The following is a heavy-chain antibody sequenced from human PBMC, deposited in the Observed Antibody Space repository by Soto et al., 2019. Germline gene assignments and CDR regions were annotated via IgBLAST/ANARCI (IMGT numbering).Heavy chain of an antibody. D-gene: IGHD6-13*01. Sequence: VQLVESGGGLIQPGGSLRLSCAASRFTFSSYAMDWVRQAPGKGLEWVAVISHDGSEKYYGDSVKGRFTISRDNPKNTVYLQMNSLRPEDTAVYYCARAAAYFYHYYYAMDVWGQGTAVTVSS. CDR3: ARAAAYFYHYYYAMDV. V-gene: IGHV3-30-3*01. J-gene: IGHJ6*02. CDR2: ISHDGSEK. CDR1: RFTFSSYA.